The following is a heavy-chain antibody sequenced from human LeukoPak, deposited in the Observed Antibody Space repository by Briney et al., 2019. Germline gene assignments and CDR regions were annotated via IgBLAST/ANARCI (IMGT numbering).Heavy chain of an antibody. D-gene: IGHD4-17*01. CDR2: INPNSGNT. Sequence: ASVKVSCKASGYTFTGYYMHWVRQAPGQGLEWMGWINPNSGNTGYAQKFQGRVTITRNTSISTAYMELSSLRSEDTAVYYCARGNYGDEFDYWGQGTLVTVSS. J-gene: IGHJ4*02. V-gene: IGHV1-8*03. CDR1: GYTFTGYY. CDR3: ARGNYGDEFDY.